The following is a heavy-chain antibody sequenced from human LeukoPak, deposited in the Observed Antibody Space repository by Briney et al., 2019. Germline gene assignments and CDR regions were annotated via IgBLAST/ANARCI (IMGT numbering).Heavy chain of an antibody. J-gene: IGHJ4*02. Sequence: GGSLRPSCVASGLTLSGYGMNWVRQAPGKGLEWLSYISTTMTTMYYGDSVKGRFTVSRDNAKNSLYLQMDSLRAEDTAVYYCARDFSYFRIHFDYWGQGTLVTVSS. CDR2: ISTTMTTM. V-gene: IGHV3-48*01. CDR1: GLTLSGYG. D-gene: IGHD3-9*01. CDR3: ARDFSYFRIHFDY.